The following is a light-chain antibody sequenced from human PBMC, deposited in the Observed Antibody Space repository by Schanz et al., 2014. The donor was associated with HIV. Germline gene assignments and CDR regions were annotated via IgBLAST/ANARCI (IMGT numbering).Light chain of an antibody. J-gene: IGKJ3*01. Sequence: EIVLTQSPGTLSLSPGERATLSCRASQSVTSSYLAWYQQKPGQAPRLLIYGASSRATGIPDRFSGSGSGTDFTLTISRLEPEDFAVYYCHHYGTSPPAFTFGPGTKVDYK. CDR3: HHYGTSPPAFT. CDR1: QSVTSSY. V-gene: IGKV3-20*01. CDR2: GAS.